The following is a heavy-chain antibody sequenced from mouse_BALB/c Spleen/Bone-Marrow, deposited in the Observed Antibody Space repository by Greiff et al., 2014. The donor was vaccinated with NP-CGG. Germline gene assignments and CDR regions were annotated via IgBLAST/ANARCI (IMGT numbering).Heavy chain of an antibody. Sequence: VQLQQSGGGLVKPGGSLKLSCAASGFTFSSYAMSWVRQTPEKRLEWVATISSGGSYTYYPDSVKGRFTISRDNAKNTLYLQMSSLRSEDTAMYYCARPPYYGSSEWYFDVWGAGTTVTVSS. CDR1: GFTFSSYA. CDR3: ARPPYYGSSEWYFDV. V-gene: IGHV5-9-3*01. D-gene: IGHD1-1*01. CDR2: ISSGGSYT. J-gene: IGHJ1*01.